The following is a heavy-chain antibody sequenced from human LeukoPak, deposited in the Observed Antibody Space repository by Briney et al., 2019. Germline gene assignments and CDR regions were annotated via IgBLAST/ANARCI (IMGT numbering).Heavy chain of an antibody. Sequence: PSETLSLTCTVSGGSISTSTYYWGWIRQPPGTGLEWIGSIYYSGSAYYNPSLKSRLTISVDRSKNQFSLKLTSVTAADTAVYYCASFCSGGSCYSAIYAFDIWGQGTMVTVSS. CDR1: GGSISTSTYY. D-gene: IGHD2-15*01. J-gene: IGHJ3*02. V-gene: IGHV4-39*01. CDR2: IYYSGSA. CDR3: ASFCSGGSCYSAIYAFDI.